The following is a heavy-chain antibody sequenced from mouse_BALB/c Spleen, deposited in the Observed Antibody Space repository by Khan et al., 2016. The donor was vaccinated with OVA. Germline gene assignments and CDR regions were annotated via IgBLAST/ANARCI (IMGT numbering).Heavy chain of an antibody. V-gene: IGHV3-2*02. J-gene: IGHJ3*01. Sequence: VQLKQSGPGLVKPSQSLSLTCTVTGYSITSDYAWNWIRQFPGNKLEWMGYISYSGSTSYNPSLKSRISITRDTSKNQFFLQLNSVTTEDTATYDCARSLIYYYGSSAYWGQGTLVTVSA. CDR2: ISYSGST. D-gene: IGHD1-1*01. CDR3: ARSLIYYYGSSAY. CDR1: GYSITSDYA.